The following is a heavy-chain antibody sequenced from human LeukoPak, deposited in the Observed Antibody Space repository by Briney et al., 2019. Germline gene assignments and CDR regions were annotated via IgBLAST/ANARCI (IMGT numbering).Heavy chain of an antibody. J-gene: IGHJ5*02. D-gene: IGHD3-10*01. Sequence: GGSLRLSCAASGFTFSSYSRNWVRQAPGKGLEWVSSISSSSSYIYYADSVKGRFTISRDNAKNSLYLQMNSLRAEDTAVYYCARDLRLPGSPAWFDPWGQGTLVTVSS. CDR1: GFTFSSYS. CDR3: ARDLRLPGSPAWFDP. V-gene: IGHV3-21*01. CDR2: ISSSSSYI.